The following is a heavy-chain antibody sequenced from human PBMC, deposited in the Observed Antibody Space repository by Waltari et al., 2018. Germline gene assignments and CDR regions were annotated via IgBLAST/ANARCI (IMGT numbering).Heavy chain of an antibody. J-gene: IGHJ6*02. V-gene: IGHV3-30*02. Sequence: QVQLVESGGGVVQPGGSLRLSCAASGFTFSSYGMHWVRQAPGKGLEWVAFIRYDGSNKYYADSVKGRFTISRDNSKNTLYLQMNSLRAEDTAVYYCLDYDILYYGMDVWGQGTTVTVSS. CDR2: IRYDGSNK. CDR3: LDYDILYYGMDV. D-gene: IGHD3-9*01. CDR1: GFTFSSYG.